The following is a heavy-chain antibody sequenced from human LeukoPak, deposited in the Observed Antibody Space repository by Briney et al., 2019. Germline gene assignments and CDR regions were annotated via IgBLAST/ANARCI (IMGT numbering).Heavy chain of an antibody. J-gene: IGHJ6*02. Sequence: SQTLSLTCAISGDSASSKCAAWNWIRQSPSRGLEWLGRTYYRSRWFNGYAVSVKGRITISPDTSKNQFSLQLNSVTPEDTAVYYCTRQYSGGMDVWGQGTTVTVSS. CDR3: TRQYSGGMDV. CDR2: TYYRSRWFN. V-gene: IGHV6-1*01. D-gene: IGHD5-12*01. CDR1: GDSASSKCAA.